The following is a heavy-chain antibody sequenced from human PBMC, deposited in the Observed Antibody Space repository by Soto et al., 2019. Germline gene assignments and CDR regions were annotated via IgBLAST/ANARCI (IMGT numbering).Heavy chain of an antibody. J-gene: IGHJ4*02. Sequence: GGSLRLSCAASGFTFSSYWMHWVRQAPGKGLVWVSRINSDGSTTNYADSVKGRFTISRDNAKNTLYLQMNSLRAEDTAVYYCARDREWEIPGYWGQGTLVTVSS. CDR3: ARDREWEIPGY. V-gene: IGHV3-74*01. D-gene: IGHD1-26*01. CDR2: INSDGSTT. CDR1: GFTFSSYW.